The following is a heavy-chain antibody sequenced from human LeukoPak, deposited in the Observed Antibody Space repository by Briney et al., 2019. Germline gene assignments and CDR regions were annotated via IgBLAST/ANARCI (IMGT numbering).Heavy chain of an antibody. CDR2: ISSSSSAI. D-gene: IGHD7-27*01. J-gene: IGHJ4*02. Sequence: GGSLRLSGAASGFTFGSYSINWVRQAPGKGLEWVSYISSSSSAIYYADSVKGRFTISGDNAKNSLYLQMNSLRDEDTAVYYCARGWGPRGSYNNDYWGQGTLVTVSS. CDR1: GFTFGSYS. CDR3: ARGWGPRGSYNNDY. V-gene: IGHV3-48*02.